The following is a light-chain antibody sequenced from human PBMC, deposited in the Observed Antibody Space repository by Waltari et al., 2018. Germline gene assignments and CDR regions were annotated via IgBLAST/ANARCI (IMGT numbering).Light chain of an antibody. Sequence: QSALTQPPSASGSPGQSVPNPCSGTSSDLGAYNSVSWYQQHPGKAPKLMIYEVIKRPSGVPPRFSGSKSGNTASLTVSELQAEDEADYYCSSYAGSNGVLFGGGTKVTVL. V-gene: IGLV2-8*01. CDR3: SSYAGSNGVL. CDR1: SSDLGAYNS. J-gene: IGLJ2*01. CDR2: EVI.